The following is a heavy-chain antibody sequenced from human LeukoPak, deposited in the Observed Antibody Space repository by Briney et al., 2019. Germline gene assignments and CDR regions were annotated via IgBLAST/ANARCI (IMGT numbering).Heavy chain of an antibody. V-gene: IGHV3-7*01. D-gene: IGHD4-11*01. Sequence: PGGSLRLSCAASGFTFSSYWMSWVRQAPGKGLEWVANIKQDGSEKYYVDSVKGRFTISRDNAKNSLYLQMNSLRAEDTAVYSCARGVRRGPQYDFDYWGQGTLVTVSS. J-gene: IGHJ4*02. CDR3: ARGVRRGPQYDFDY. CDR2: IKQDGSEK. CDR1: GFTFSSYW.